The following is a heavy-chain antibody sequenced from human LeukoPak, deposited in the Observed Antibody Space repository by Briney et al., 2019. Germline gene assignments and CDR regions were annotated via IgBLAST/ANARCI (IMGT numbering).Heavy chain of an antibody. J-gene: IGHJ4*02. CDR2: ISWNSGSI. V-gene: IGHV3-9*01. D-gene: IGHD6-13*01. CDR3: AKDRAYSSSWYDY. Sequence: PGRSLRLSCAASGFTFDDYAMHWVRQAPGKGLERVSGISWNSGSIGYADSVKGRFTISRDNAKNSLYLQMNSLGAEDTALYYCAKDRAYSSSWYDYWGQGTLVTVSS. CDR1: GFTFDDYA.